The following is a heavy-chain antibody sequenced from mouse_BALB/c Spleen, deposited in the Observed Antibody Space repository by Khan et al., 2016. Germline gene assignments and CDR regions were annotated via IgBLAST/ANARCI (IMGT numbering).Heavy chain of an antibody. CDR2: IDPYNDGT. CDR1: GYTFTSYV. J-gene: IGHJ2*01. V-gene: IGHV1S136*01. D-gene: IGHD3-1*01. CDR3: ARRVYTGTYFDY. Sequence: VQLKQSGPELVKPGASVKMSCKSSGYTFTSYVMHWVKQKPGQGLEWIGYIDPYNDGTKYNEKFKGKATLTSDKSSSTAYMELSSLTSEDSAVYYCARRVYTGTYFDYWGQGTTLTVSS.